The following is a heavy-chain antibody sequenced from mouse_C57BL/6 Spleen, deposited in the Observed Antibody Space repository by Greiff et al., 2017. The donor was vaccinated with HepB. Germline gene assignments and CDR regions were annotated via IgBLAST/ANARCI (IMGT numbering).Heavy chain of an antibody. CDR1: GFNIKDDY. Sequence: DVKLVESGAELVRPGASVKLSCTASGFNIKDDYMHWVKQRPEQGLEWIGWIDPENGDTEYASKFQGKATITADTSSNTAYLQLSSLTSEDTAVYYCTRDSSRYFDYWGQGTTLTVSS. CDR2: IDPENGDT. V-gene: IGHV14-4*01. J-gene: IGHJ2*01. D-gene: IGHD3-2*02. CDR3: TRDSSRYFDY.